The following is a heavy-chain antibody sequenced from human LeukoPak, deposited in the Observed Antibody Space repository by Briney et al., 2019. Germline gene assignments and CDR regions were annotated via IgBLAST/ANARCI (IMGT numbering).Heavy chain of an antibody. CDR1: GFTFSSYG. CDR2: IWYDGSNK. V-gene: IGHV3-33*01. D-gene: IGHD5-12*01. J-gene: IGHJ4*02. Sequence: LPGGSLTLSCAASGFTFSSYGMHWVRQAPGKGLEWVAVIWYDGSNKYYADSVKGRFTISRDNSKNTLYLQMNSLRAEDTAVYYCARRYSGYDDFDYWGQGTLVTVSS. CDR3: ARRYSGYDDFDY.